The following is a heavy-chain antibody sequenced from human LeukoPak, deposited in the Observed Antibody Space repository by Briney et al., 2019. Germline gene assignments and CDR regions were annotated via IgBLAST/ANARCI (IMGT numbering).Heavy chain of an antibody. J-gene: IGHJ4*02. Sequence: PGGSLRLSCAASRFAFSNYAMNWVRQPPGKGLEWVSSITGSGGATYYADSMKGRFTISRDNSKNTLYLQMTSLKAEDTAVYYCAKRGSDFRALEYWGQGTLVTVSS. CDR2: ITGSGGAT. V-gene: IGHV3-23*01. CDR1: RFAFSNYA. D-gene: IGHD3-3*01. CDR3: AKRGSDFRALEY.